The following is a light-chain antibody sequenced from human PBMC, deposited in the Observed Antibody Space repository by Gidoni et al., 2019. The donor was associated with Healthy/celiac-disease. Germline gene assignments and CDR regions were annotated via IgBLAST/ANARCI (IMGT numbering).Light chain of an antibody. CDR3: QQRSNWPPWT. J-gene: IGKJ1*01. CDR2: VAS. V-gene: IGKV3-11*01. Sequence: ATLSCRASQSVSSYLAWYQQKPGQAPRLLIYVASNRATGIPARFSGSGSGTDFTLTISSLEPEDFAVYYCQQRSNWPPWTFGQGTKVEIK. CDR1: QSVSSY.